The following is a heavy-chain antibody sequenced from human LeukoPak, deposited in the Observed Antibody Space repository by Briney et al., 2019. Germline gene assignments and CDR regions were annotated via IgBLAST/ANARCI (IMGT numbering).Heavy chain of an antibody. CDR3: AKDLRYYDILTGYSTSAKDDY. Sequence: PGTSLTLSCAASGFIFNNYVIHWVRQAPGKGLEWVAIFSSDAQNDFYADSVKGRFTTSRDDSKNTLYLQMNSLRAEDTAVYYCAKDLRYYDILTGYSTSAKDDYWGQGTLVTVSS. V-gene: IGHV3-30*18. D-gene: IGHD3-9*01. J-gene: IGHJ4*02. CDR1: GFIFNNYV. CDR2: FSSDAQND.